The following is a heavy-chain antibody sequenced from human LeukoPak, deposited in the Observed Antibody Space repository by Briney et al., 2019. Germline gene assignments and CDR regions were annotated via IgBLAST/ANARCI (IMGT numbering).Heavy chain of an antibody. Sequence: PGGSLRLSCAASGFTFSSYGMHWVRQAPGKGLEWVAFIRYDGSNKYYADSVKGRFTISRDNPKNTLYLQMNSLRAEDTAVYYCAREEKGYFDYWGQGTLVTVSS. CDR2: IRYDGSNK. CDR3: AREEKGYFDY. V-gene: IGHV3-30*02. CDR1: GFTFSSYG. J-gene: IGHJ4*02.